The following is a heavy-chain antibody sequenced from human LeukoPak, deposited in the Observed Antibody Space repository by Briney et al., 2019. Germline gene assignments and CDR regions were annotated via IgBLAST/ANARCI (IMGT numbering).Heavy chain of an antibody. J-gene: IGHJ5*02. D-gene: IGHD1-1*01. CDR3: ARDVWNDAPLVGP. CDR2: INHSGST. Sequence: KPSETLSLTCAVYGGSFSGYYWSWIRQPPGKGLEWIGEINHSGSTNYNPSLKSRVTISVDTSKNQFSLKLSSVTAADTAVYYCARDVWNDAPLVGPWGQGTLVTVSS. V-gene: IGHV4-34*01. CDR1: GGSFSGYY.